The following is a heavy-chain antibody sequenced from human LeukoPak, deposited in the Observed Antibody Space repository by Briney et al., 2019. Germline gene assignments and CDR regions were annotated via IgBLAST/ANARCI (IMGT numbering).Heavy chain of an antibody. CDR1: GGSISSGGYS. CDR2: IYHSGST. V-gene: IGHV4-30-2*01. J-gene: IGHJ5*02. D-gene: IGHD3-22*01. CDR3: ARDGWYYYDSSGYRDAWFDP. Sequence: SETLSLTCAVSGGSISSGGYSWSWIRQPPGEGLEWIGYIYHSGSTYYNPSLKSRVTISVDRSKNQFSLKLSSVTAADTAVYYCARDGWYYYDSSGYRDAWFDPWGQGTLVTVSS.